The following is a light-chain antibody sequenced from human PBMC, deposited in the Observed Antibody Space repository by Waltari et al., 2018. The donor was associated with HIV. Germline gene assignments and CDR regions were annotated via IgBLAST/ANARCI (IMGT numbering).Light chain of an antibody. Sequence: DVRMIQSPAFVSASVGDSVTIICRASQPIGSSLAWYHHKPGRAPSLLVHRAASLHTGVPARFIGNGSVIDFTLSLANLQAEDFATYYCQQAKNFPHTFGGGTWVQ. CDR2: RAA. V-gene: IGKV1-12*01. CDR3: QQAKNFPHT. J-gene: IGKJ4*01. CDR1: QPIGSS.